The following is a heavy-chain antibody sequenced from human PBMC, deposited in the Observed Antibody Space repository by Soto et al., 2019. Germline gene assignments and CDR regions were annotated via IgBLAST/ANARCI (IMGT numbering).Heavy chain of an antibody. CDR1: GYTFTNYA. J-gene: IGHJ4*02. CDR3: AKNLEYSPPVALDY. CDR2: INAGNDTT. D-gene: IGHD6-6*01. V-gene: IGHV1-3*01. Sequence: ASVKVSCKASGYTFTNYAMSWVRQAPGHGLEWLGWINAGNDTTKYSQKFQGRVTITRDTSTSTAYMELSSLRSEDTAVYYCAKNLEYSPPVALDYWGQGTLVTVSS.